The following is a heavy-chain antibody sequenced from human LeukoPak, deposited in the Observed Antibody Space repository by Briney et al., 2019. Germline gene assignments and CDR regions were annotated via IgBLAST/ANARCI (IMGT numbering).Heavy chain of an antibody. CDR3: SAGATTYCGEDCYPSFFFYHGIDV. CDR1: GFTFTTFA. J-gene: IGHJ6*02. V-gene: IGHV1-58*01. D-gene: IGHD2-21*02. Sequence: SVKVSCKASGFTFTTFAVQCVRQARGQRLEWIGWIVVDGGNTHYAQKFQERVDIITDRSTNTVFMELRSLRSDDTAVYYCSAGATTYCGEDCYPSFFFYHGIDVWGQGTTVTVSS. CDR2: IVVDGGNT.